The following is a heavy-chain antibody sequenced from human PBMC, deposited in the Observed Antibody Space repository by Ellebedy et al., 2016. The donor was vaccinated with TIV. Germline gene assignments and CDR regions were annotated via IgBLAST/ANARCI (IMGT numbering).Heavy chain of an antibody. D-gene: IGHD3-3*01. CDR1: GFTFSNYA. Sequence: GESLKISCSASGFTFSNYAMHWVRQAPGKGLEYVSAISSNGGSSFYAGSVRGRFTISRDNSRNTLYLQMNSLTTEEAAVYYCVKDPSDDFWSGYAYYFHYWGQGTLVTVSS. J-gene: IGHJ4*02. CDR2: ISSNGGSS. CDR3: VKDPSDDFWSGYAYYFHY. V-gene: IGHV3-64D*06.